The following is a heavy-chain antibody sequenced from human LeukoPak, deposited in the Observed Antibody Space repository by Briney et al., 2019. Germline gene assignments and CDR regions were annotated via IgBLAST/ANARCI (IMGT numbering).Heavy chain of an antibody. J-gene: IGHJ4*02. V-gene: IGHV4-59*01. Sequence: SETLSLTCTVSGGSISSYYWSWIRQPPGKGLEWIGYIYYSGSTNYNPSLKSRVTISVDTSKNQFSLKLSSVTAADTAVYYCARAGGYGSGPGYWGQGTLVTVSS. CDR1: GGSISSYY. D-gene: IGHD3-10*01. CDR3: ARAGGYGSGPGY. CDR2: IYYSGST.